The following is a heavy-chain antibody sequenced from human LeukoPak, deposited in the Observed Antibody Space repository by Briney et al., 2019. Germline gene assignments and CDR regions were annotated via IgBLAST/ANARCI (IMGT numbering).Heavy chain of an antibody. CDR3: ARQYHYDSSGYPYAFEI. V-gene: IGHV5-10-1*01. CDR1: GYMFASYW. J-gene: IGHJ3*02. Sequence: GESLRISCKGSGYMFASYWISWVRQLPGKGLEWMGRFDPSDSHTNYSPSFQGHVTISGDKSISTAYLQWSSLKASDTAMYYCARQYHYDSSGYPYAFEIWGPGTLVTVSS. D-gene: IGHD3-22*01. CDR2: FDPSDSHT.